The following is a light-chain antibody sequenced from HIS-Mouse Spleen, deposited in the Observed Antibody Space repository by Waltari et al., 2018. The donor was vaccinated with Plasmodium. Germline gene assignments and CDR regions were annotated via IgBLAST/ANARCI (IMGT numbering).Light chain of an antibody. V-gene: IGKV3-11*01. CDR2: DAS. Sequence: EIVLTQSPATLSLSPGERATLSCRASQSVSSYLAWYQQKPGQAPRLPIYDASNRATGIPARFSGSGSGTDFTLTISSLEPEDFAVYYCQQRSNWPRVLTFGGGPKVEIK. CDR1: QSVSSY. CDR3: QQRSNWPRVLT. J-gene: IGKJ4*01.